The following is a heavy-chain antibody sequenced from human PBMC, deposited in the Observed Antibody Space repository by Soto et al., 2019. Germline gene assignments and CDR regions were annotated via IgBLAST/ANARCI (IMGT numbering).Heavy chain of an antibody. V-gene: IGHV4-34*01. J-gene: IGHJ4*02. Sequence: QVQLQQWGAGLLKPSETLSLTCAVYGGSFSGYYWSWIRQPPGKGPEWIGEINHSGSTHYNSSLKSRVTISVDTSMNQFSLKLSSVTAADTAVYYCARGLAAIATHYFDSWAQGTLVTVSS. D-gene: IGHD5-12*01. CDR2: INHSGST. CDR3: ARGLAAIATHYFDS. CDR1: GGSFSGYY.